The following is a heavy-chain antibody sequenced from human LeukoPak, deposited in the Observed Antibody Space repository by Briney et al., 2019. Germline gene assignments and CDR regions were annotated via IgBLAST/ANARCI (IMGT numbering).Heavy chain of an antibody. CDR1: GFTVSRNY. CDR2: IYSGAGT. J-gene: IGHJ3*01. V-gene: IGHV3-66*02. D-gene: IGHD3-9*01. CDR3: AREFYDILAGYQDVFDV. Sequence: PGGSLRLSCAASGFTVSRNYMSWVRQAPGKGLQWVSVIYSGAGTYYADSVKGRFTISRDNSKNTLYLQMSSLRAEDTAVYYCAREFYDILAGYQDVFDVWGQGTMVTVS.